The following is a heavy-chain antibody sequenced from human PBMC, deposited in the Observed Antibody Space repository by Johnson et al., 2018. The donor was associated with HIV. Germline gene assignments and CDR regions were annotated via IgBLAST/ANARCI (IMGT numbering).Heavy chain of an antibody. CDR1: GFTFDDYA. J-gene: IGHJ3*02. CDR2: ISGSGGST. V-gene: IGHV3-23*04. Sequence: VQLVESGGGLVQPGRSLRLSCAASGFTFDDYAMHWVRQAPGKGLEWVSAISGSGGSTYYADSVTGRFTISSDNSKNTLYLQMNSLRAEDTAVYYCARDYREANAFDIWGQGTMVTVSS. CDR3: ARDYREANAFDI. D-gene: IGHD1-26*01.